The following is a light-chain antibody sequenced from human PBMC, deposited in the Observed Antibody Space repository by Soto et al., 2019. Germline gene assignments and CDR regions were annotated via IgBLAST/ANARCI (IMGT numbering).Light chain of an antibody. CDR3: AAWDDSLGVFYV. CDR1: SSNVGSNT. Sequence: QSVLTQPPSASGTPGQRVTIPCSGSSSNVGSNTVNWYQQLPGTAPKLLIYSNNQRPSGVPDRFSGSKSGTSASLAISGLQSEDEADYYCAAWDDSLGVFYVFGTGTKVTAL. J-gene: IGLJ1*01. CDR2: SNN. V-gene: IGLV1-44*01.